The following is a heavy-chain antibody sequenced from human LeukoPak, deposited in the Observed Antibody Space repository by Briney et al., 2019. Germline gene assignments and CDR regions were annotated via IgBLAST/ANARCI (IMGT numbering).Heavy chain of an antibody. D-gene: IGHD1-14*01. Sequence: KPSETLPLTCTVSGGSISSYYWSWIRQPPGKGLEWIGYIYYSGSTNYNPSLKSRVTISVDTSKNQFSLKLSSVTAADTAVYYCARGLAPLGNFDYWGQGTLVTVSS. CDR2: IYYSGST. CDR1: GGSISSYY. J-gene: IGHJ4*02. V-gene: IGHV4-59*01. CDR3: ARGLAPLGNFDY.